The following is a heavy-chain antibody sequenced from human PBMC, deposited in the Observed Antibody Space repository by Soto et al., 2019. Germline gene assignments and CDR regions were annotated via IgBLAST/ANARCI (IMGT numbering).Heavy chain of an antibody. CDR3: ARHPAYRVDGSGYYFDY. CDR2: IYPDDADT. J-gene: IGHJ4*02. Sequence: PGESLKISCKGSGYRFNSYWIGWVRQRPGKGLEWMGIIYPDDADTRYSPSFQGQVTISADDSNSTAYLQWSSLKAPDTAMYYCARHPAYRVDGSGYYFDYWGQGTLVTVSS. V-gene: IGHV5-51*01. CDR1: GYRFNSYW. D-gene: IGHD3-22*01.